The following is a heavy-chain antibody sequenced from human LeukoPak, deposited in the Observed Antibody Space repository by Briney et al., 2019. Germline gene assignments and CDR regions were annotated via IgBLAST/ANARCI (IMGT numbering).Heavy chain of an antibody. J-gene: IGHJ4*02. Sequence: SETLSLTCAVYGGAFSGYYWSWIRQPPGKGLEWIGEINHSGTTNYNPSLKSRVTISIDTSKNQFSLKLSSVTAADTAVYYCAIRQINWNDPSDIYCDYWGQGTLVNVSS. CDR3: AIRQINWNDPSDIYCDY. D-gene: IGHD1-20*01. CDR2: INHSGTT. V-gene: IGHV4-34*01. CDR1: GGAFSGYY.